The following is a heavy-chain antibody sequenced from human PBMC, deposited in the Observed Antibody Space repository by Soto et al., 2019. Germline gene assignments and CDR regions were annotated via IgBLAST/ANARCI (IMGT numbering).Heavy chain of an antibody. Sequence: PSETLSLTCTVSGGSISSYYWSWIRQPPGKGLEWIGNIYYSGSTNYNPSLKSRVTISVDTSKNQFSLKLSSVTVADTAVYYCARHVVPAANYFADWGQGTLVTVSS. CDR3: ARHVVPAANYFAD. D-gene: IGHD2-2*01. J-gene: IGHJ4*02. CDR1: GGSISSYY. V-gene: IGHV4-59*08. CDR2: IYYSGST.